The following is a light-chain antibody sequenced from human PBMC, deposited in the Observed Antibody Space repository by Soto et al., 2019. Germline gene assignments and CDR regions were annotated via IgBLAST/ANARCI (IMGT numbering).Light chain of an antibody. CDR3: CSYAGRYTYV. CDR2: EGS. V-gene: IGLV2-23*01. Sequence: QSVLTQPASVSGSPGQSITISCTGTSSDVGSYNLVSWYQQHPGKAPKLMIYEGSKRPSGVSNRFSGSKSGNTASLTISGLQAEDEADYYCCSYAGRYTYVFGSGTKVTVL. J-gene: IGLJ1*01. CDR1: SSDVGSYNL.